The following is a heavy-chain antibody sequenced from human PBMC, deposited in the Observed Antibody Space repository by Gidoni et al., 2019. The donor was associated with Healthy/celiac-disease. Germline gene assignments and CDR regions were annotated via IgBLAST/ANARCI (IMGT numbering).Heavy chain of an antibody. V-gene: IGHV1-69*04. CDR2: IIPILGIA. CDR3: ARDIVGRQQLGYGMDV. D-gene: IGHD6-13*01. J-gene: IGHJ6*02. Sequence: QVQLVQSGAEVKKPGSSVKVSCKASGGTFSSYAISWVRQAPGQGLEWMGRIIPILGIANYAQKFQGRVTITADKSTSTAYMELSSLRSEDTAVYYCARDIVGRQQLGYGMDVWGQGTTVTVSS. CDR1: GGTFSSYA.